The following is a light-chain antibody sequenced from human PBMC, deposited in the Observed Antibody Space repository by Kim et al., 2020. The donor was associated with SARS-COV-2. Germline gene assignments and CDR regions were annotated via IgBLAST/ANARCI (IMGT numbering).Light chain of an antibody. CDR1: QSVIST. CDR3: QKYNNWRPWT. CDR2: VAY. V-gene: IGKV3-15*01. J-gene: IGKJ1*01. Sequence: SPRERASPSCRGSQSVISTTEWDKQRARPALRVFTSVAYTRGTGIPPRCSGSGSGTEFTLTTRSVQSEEFAVYYCQKYNNWRPWTLGEGTKVEIK.